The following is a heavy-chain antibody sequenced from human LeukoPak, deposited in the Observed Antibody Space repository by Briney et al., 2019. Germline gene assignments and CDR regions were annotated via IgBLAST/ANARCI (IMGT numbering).Heavy chain of an antibody. CDR1: GFTFSSYG. CDR2: ISSNGDST. J-gene: IGHJ5*02. CDR3: VKAAGYCGGDCYRNWFDP. V-gene: IGHV3-64D*09. Sequence: GGSLRLSCSASGFTFSSYGMHWVRQAPRKGLEYVSAISSNGDSTYYADSVKGRFTISRDNSKNTLYLQMSSLRADDTAVYHCVKAAGYCGGDCYRNWFDPWGQGTLVTVSS. D-gene: IGHD2-21*02.